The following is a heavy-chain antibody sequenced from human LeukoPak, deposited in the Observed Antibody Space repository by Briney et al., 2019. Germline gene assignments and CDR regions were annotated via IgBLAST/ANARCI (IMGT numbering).Heavy chain of an antibody. CDR1: GFTFSSYA. V-gene: IGHV3-30*04. CDR3: ARESGRGSLRYFDY. D-gene: IGHD1-26*01. Sequence: GGSLRLSCAASGFTFSSYARHWVRQAPGKGLEWVAVISYDGSNKYYADSVKGRFTISRDNSKNTLYLQMNSLRAEDTAVYYCARESGRGSLRYFDYWGQGTLVTVSS. J-gene: IGHJ4*02. CDR2: ISYDGSNK.